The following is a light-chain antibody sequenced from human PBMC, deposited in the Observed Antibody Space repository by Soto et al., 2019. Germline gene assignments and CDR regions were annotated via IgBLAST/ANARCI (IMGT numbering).Light chain of an antibody. CDR2: GAS. CDR1: QSVSSSY. J-gene: IGKJ4*01. Sequence: EIVLTQSPGTLSLSPGERATLSCRASQSVSSSYLAWYQQKPGQAPRLLIYGASSRATGIPDRFSGSGSGTDFTLTISILEPEDFAVYYCQQYDSSHLTFGGGTKVEIK. V-gene: IGKV3-20*01. CDR3: QQYDSSHLT.